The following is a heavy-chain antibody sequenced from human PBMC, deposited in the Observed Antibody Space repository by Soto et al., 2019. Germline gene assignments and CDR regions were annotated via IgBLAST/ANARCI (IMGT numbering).Heavy chain of an antibody. CDR2: INHSGST. D-gene: IGHD1-26*01. Sequence: SETLSLTCAVYGGSFSGYYWSWIRQPPGKGLEWIGEINHSGSTNYNPSLKSRVTISVDTSKNQFSLKLSSVTAADTAVYYCARIVGATTRWFDPWGQGTLVTVSS. V-gene: IGHV4-34*01. CDR1: GGSFSGYY. J-gene: IGHJ5*02. CDR3: ARIVGATTRWFDP.